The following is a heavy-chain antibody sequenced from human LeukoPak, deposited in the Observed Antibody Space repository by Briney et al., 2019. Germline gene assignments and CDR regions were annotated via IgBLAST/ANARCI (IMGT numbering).Heavy chain of an antibody. V-gene: IGHV3-30*18. D-gene: IGHD4-17*01. CDR3: AKKNIDYGDYEGAFDI. CDR1: GFTFSSYG. Sequence: GRSLRLSCAASGFTFSSYGMHWVRQAPGKGMEWVAVISYDGSNKYYADSVTGRFTIARDNSKNSLYLQMNSLRAEDTAVYYCAKKNIDYGDYEGAFDIWGQGTMVTVSS. J-gene: IGHJ3*02. CDR2: ISYDGSNK.